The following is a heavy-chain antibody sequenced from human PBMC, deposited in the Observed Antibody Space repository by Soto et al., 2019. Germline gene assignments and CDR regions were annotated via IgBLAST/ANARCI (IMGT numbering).Heavy chain of an antibody. J-gene: IGHJ6*02. CDR1: GGTFSSYA. Sequence: SVKVSCKASGGTFSSYAISWLRQAPGQGLEWMGGIIPIFGTANYAQKFQGRVTITADESTSTAYMELSSLRSEDTAVYYCARDMGIAARLGDYYYGMDVWGQGTTVTVS. D-gene: IGHD6-25*01. CDR3: ARDMGIAARLGDYYYGMDV. V-gene: IGHV1-69*13. CDR2: IIPIFGTA.